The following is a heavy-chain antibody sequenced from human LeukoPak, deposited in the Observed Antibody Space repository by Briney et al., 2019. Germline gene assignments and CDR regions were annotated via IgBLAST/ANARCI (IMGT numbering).Heavy chain of an antibody. V-gene: IGHV4-34*01. D-gene: IGHD2-2*01. CDR2: INHSGST. CDR1: GGSFSDYY. CDR3: ARESRYCSSTSCSGWYFQH. Sequence: SETLSLTCAVYGGSFSDYYWSWIRQPLGKGLEWVGEINHSGSTNYNPSPKSRVIISVDTSKNQFSLILSSVTAADTAVYFCARESRYCSSTSCSGWYFQHWGQGTLVTVSS. J-gene: IGHJ1*01.